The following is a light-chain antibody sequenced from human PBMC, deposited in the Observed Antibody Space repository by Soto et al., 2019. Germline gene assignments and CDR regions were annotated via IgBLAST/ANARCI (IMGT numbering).Light chain of an antibody. CDR2: GAS. Sequence: IQLTQSPSSLSASVGDRVTITCRASQGVRSYLAWYQQKPGQAPKLLIYGASTLQSRVPSRFSGSGSGTDFTLTISNLQPEDFATYYCQQLNSYPSITFGPGTTVDVK. V-gene: IGKV1-9*01. CDR1: QGVRSY. J-gene: IGKJ3*01. CDR3: QQLNSYPSIT.